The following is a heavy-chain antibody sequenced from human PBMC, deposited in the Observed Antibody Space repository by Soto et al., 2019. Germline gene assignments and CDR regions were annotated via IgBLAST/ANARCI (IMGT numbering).Heavy chain of an antibody. V-gene: IGHV3-66*01. J-gene: IGHJ4*02. CDR2: IYSGGST. CDR1: GFTVSSNY. Sequence: SGGSLRLSCAASGFTVSSNYMSWVRQAPWKGLEWVSVIYSGGSTYYADSVKGRFTISRDNSKNTLYLQMNSLRAEDTAVYYCARDHNAYKWLAYWGQGTLVTVSS. D-gene: IGHD6-19*01. CDR3: ARDHNAYKWLAY.